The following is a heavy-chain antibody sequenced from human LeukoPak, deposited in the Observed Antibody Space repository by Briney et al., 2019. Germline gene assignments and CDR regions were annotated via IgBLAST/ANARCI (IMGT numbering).Heavy chain of an antibody. CDR1: GGSFSGYY. J-gene: IGHJ3*02. CDR3: ARERYCSGDTCFVDAFDI. D-gene: IGHD2-15*01. Sequence: SETLSLTCAVYGGSFSGYYWSWIRQPPGKGLEWIGYIFYSGSTNYNPSLKSRVTISVDTSKNQLSLKLSSVTAADTAVYYCARERYCSGDTCFVDAFDIWGQGTMVTVSS. V-gene: IGHV4-59*01. CDR2: IFYSGST.